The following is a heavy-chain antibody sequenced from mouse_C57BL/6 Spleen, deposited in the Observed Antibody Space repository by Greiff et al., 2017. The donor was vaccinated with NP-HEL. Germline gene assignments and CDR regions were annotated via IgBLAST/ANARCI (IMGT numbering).Heavy chain of an antibody. J-gene: IGHJ1*03. CDR3: ARSDGYYWYFEV. Sequence: VQLQQSGAELARPGASVKMSCKASGYTFTSYTMHWVKQRPGQGLEWIGYINPSSGYTKYNQKFKDKATLTADKSSSTAYMQLSSLTSDDSAVYYGARSDGYYWYFEVWGTGTTGTVAS. V-gene: IGHV1-4*01. D-gene: IGHD2-3*01. CDR2: INPSSGYT. CDR1: GYTFTSYT.